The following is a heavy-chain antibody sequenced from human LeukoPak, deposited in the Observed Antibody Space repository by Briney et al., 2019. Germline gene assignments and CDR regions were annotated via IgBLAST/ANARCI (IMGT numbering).Heavy chain of an antibody. CDR3: ASPKWAAAGPYFDY. Sequence: PSETLSLTCTVSGGSISSSSYYWGWIRQPPGKGLEWIGSIYYSGSTYYNPSLKSRVTISVDTSKNQFSLKLSSVTAADTAVYYCASPKWAAAGPYFDYWGQGTLVTVSS. CDR2: IYYSGST. D-gene: IGHD6-13*01. J-gene: IGHJ4*02. V-gene: IGHV4-39*01. CDR1: GGSISSSSYY.